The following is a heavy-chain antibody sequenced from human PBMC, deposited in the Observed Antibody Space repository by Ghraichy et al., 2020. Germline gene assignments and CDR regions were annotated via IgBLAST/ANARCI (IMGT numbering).Heavy chain of an antibody. V-gene: IGHV4-34*01. CDR1: GGSFSGYY. J-gene: IGHJ6*02. CDR2: INHSGST. CDR3: ARILRKTYYYYGMDV. Sequence: SQTLSLTCAVYGGSFSGYYWSWIRQPPGKGLEWIGEINHSGSTNYNPSLKSRVTISVDTSKNQFSLKLSSVTAADTAVYYCARILRKTYYYYGMDVWGQGTTVTVSS.